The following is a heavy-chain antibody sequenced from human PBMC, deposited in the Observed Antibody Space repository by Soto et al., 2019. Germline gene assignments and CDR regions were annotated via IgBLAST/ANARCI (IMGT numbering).Heavy chain of an antibody. D-gene: IGHD3-3*01. CDR1: GFTFTTYA. J-gene: IGHJ4*02. CDR3: ARDRFFGVGRSGYYFDF. V-gene: IGHV3-30*04. CDR2: ISNDGSVK. Sequence: QVQLVESGGGVVQPGRSLRLSCAASGFTFTTYAIHWVRQAPGKGLEWVAVISNDGSVKYYADSVKGRFTISRDNSKNTLYLQMNLLRSDVTAVYNCARDRFFGVGRSGYYFDFWGQGTLVTVSS.